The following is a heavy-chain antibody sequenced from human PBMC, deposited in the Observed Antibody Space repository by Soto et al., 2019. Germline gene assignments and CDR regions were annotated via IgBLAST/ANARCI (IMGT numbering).Heavy chain of an antibody. CDR2: ICYSGSTTY. CDR1: GGSISGHY. D-gene: IGHD6-19*01. V-gene: IGHV4-59*11. CDR3: ARVGSSGWSPDY. J-gene: IGHJ4*02. Sequence: QGQLQESGPGLVKPSDTLSLTCTVSGGSISGHYWIWIRQPPGEGMERIGYICYSGSTTYNNNPSLKSRVSISVDTSKNQFYLRLSSVTAADTAVYYCARVGSSGWSPDYWGQGTLVTVSS.